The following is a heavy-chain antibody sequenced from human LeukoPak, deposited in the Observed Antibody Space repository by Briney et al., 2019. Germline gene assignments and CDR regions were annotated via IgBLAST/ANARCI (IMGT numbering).Heavy chain of an antibody. J-gene: IGHJ3*02. D-gene: IGHD3-10*01. V-gene: IGHV3-21*01. CDR1: GFTFSRYT. Sequence: PGGSLRLSCGASGFTFSRYTMNWVRQAPGKGLERVASISTSSIYKYYGDPVKGRFTISRDNSRNSAYLQMDSLSPEDTAVYYCARAPVTFGSGTQDAFDIWGQGTMVTVSS. CDR2: ISTSSIYK. CDR3: ARAPVTFGSGTQDAFDI.